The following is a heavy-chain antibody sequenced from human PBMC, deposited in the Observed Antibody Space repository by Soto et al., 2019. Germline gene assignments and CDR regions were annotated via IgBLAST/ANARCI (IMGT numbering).Heavy chain of an antibody. D-gene: IGHD1-1*01. Sequence: PGGSLRLSCAASGFTFGSNAMNWVRQAPGKGLEWVSVISDTGGRIYYADSVKGRFTISRDNSKNTLYLEMNSLRVEDTAVYYCAKSLNINWKNWFDPWGQGTLVTVSS. CDR2: ISDTGGRI. V-gene: IGHV3-23*01. J-gene: IGHJ5*02. CDR3: AKSLNINWKNWFDP. CDR1: GFTFGSNA.